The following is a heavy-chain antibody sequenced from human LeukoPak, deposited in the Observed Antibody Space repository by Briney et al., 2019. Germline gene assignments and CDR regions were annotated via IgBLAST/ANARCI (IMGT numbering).Heavy chain of an antibody. Sequence: SETLSLTCTVSGGSISSYYWSWIRQPPGKGLEWIGYIYYSGSTNYNLSLKSRVTISVDTSKNQFSLKLSSVTAADTAVYYCASFLPGIKIDYWGQGTLVTVSS. D-gene: IGHD3-16*01. CDR3: ASFLPGIKIDY. V-gene: IGHV4-59*08. J-gene: IGHJ4*02. CDR1: GGSISSYY. CDR2: IYYSGST.